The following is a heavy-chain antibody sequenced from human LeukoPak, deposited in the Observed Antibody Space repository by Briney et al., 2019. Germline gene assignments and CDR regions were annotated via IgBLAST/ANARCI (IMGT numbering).Heavy chain of an antibody. CDR1: GFTFSSYW. D-gene: IGHD2-15*01. Sequence: PGGSLRLSCAASGFTFSSYWMSWVRQAPGKGLEWVANIKQDGSEKYYVDSVKGRFTISRDNAKNSLYLQMNSLRAEDTAVYYCARDPRYCSGGSCYLGWGQGTLVTVSS. J-gene: IGHJ4*02. CDR3: ARDPRYCSGGSCYLG. CDR2: IKQDGSEK. V-gene: IGHV3-7*03.